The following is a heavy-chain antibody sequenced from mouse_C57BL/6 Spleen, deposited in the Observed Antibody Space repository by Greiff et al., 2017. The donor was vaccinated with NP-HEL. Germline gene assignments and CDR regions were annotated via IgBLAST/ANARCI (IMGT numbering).Heavy chain of an antibody. CDR3: ARGDYYGSSGYFDV. J-gene: IGHJ1*03. V-gene: IGHV1-82*01. Sequence: QVQLQQSGPELVKPGASVKISCKASGYAFSSSWMNWVKQRPGKGLEWIGRIYPGDGDTNYNGKFKGKATLTADKSSSTAYMQLSSLTSEDSAVYFCARGDYYGSSGYFDVWGTGTTVTVSS. D-gene: IGHD1-1*01. CDR1: GYAFSSSW. CDR2: IYPGDGDT.